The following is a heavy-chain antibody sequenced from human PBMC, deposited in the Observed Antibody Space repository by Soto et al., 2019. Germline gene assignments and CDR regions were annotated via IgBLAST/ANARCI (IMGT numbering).Heavy chain of an antibody. V-gene: IGHV4-31*03. CDR2: IYYSGST. D-gene: IGHD3-22*01. Sequence: SETLSLTCTVSGGSISSGGYYWSWIRQHPGKGPEWIGYIYYSGSTYYNPSLKSRVTISVDTSKNQFSLKLSSVTAADTAVYYCARETNYDSSGYYAFDIWGQGTMVTVSS. CDR3: ARETNYDSSGYYAFDI. CDR1: GGSISSGGYY. J-gene: IGHJ3*02.